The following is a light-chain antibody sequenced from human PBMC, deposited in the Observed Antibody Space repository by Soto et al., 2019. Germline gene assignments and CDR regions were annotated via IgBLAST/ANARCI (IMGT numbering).Light chain of an antibody. CDR2: AAS. J-gene: IGKJ5*01. CDR3: QQLNSYPLT. V-gene: IGKV1-9*01. CDR1: QGISSD. Sequence: DIQLTQSPSFLSASVGDRVTITCRASQGISSDLAWYQQKPGKAPKLLIYAASTLQSGVPSRFSGSRSGTEFTLTISSLQPEDFAIYYCQQLNSYPLTFGQGTRLEIK.